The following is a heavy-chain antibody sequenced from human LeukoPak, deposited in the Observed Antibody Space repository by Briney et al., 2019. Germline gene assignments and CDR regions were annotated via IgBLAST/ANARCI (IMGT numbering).Heavy chain of an antibody. J-gene: IGHJ4*02. CDR2: INPSGGST. CDR1: GYTFTSYY. Sequence: ASVNVSCTASGYTFTSYYMHWVRQAPGQGLEWMGIINPSGGSTSYAQKLQGRVTMTRDTSTSTVYMELSSLRSEDTAVYYCARESNSCCPDYWGQGTLVTVSS. D-gene: IGHD2-15*01. V-gene: IGHV1-46*01. CDR3: ARESNSCCPDY.